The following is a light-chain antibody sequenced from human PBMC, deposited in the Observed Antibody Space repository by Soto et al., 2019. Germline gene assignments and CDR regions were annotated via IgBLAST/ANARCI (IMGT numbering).Light chain of an antibody. CDR3: QQRNVWPPIT. J-gene: IGKJ5*01. CDR2: DST. V-gene: IGKV3-11*01. Sequence: VLTQSPATLVLSPGGRGTRSCSASQSIHTSLAWYQQKSGKPPRLVIYDSTLRANGVPDRFGGSRSGTEFTLTINSLEPEDFAVYYCQQRNVWPPITFGQGTRLEIK. CDR1: QSIHTS.